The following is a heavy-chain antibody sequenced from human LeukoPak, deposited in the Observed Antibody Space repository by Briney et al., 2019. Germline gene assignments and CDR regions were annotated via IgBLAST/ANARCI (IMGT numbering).Heavy chain of an antibody. CDR1: GFTFITYD. D-gene: IGHD5-12*01. V-gene: IGHV3-30*04. CDR3: ASSRGYGDYDSDN. CDR2: ISDDGSNK. Sequence: PGGSLRLSCAASGFTFITYDMHWVRQAPGKGLEWVAVISDDGSNKYYADSVKGRFTISRDNSKNTLYLQMNSLRSEDAAVYFCASSRGYGDYDSDNWGQGTLVTVSS. J-gene: IGHJ4*02.